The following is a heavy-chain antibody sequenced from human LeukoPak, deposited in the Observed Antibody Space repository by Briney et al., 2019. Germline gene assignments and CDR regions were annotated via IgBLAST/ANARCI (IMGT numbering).Heavy chain of an antibody. CDR1: GFIFSGSD. V-gene: IGHV3-73*01. CDR2: ITTKANNYAT. CDR3: TTYRSGHY. Sequence: PGGSLRLSCAASGFIFSGSDMHWVRQASGKGLEWVGRITTKANNYATAYGASMKGRFTISRDDSENTAYLQMNSLKTEDTAVYYCTTYRSGHYWGQGTLVTVSS. D-gene: IGHD6-19*01. J-gene: IGHJ4*02.